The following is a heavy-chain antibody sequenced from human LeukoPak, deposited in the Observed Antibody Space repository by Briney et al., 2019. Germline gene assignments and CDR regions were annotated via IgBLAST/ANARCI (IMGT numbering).Heavy chain of an antibody. V-gene: IGHV3-74*01. CDR3: ARESGRYGFDI. D-gene: IGHD6-25*01. CDR1: GFTFSTYW. Sequence: QPGGSLRLSCAASGFTFSTYWMHWVRQGPGKGLVWVSRINNDGSSTNYADSVKGRFTISRDNAKNTLYLQMNSLRAEDTAVYYCARESGRYGFDIWGQGTMVTVSS. J-gene: IGHJ3*02. CDR2: INNDGSST.